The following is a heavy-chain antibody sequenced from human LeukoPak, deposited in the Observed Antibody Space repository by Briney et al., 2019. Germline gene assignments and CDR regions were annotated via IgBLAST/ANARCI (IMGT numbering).Heavy chain of an antibody. J-gene: IGHJ4*02. Sequence: GGSLRLSCAASGFTVSSKDMSWVRQAPGRGLEWVSYINGDGTSIYYADSLKGRFTISRDNAKRSVYLQMTSLGVEDTAVYFCARADSNNYKFLDYWGPGTLVTVSS. V-gene: IGHV3-48*01. CDR2: INGDGTSI. D-gene: IGHD4-11*01. CDR1: GFTVSSKD. CDR3: ARADSNNYKFLDY.